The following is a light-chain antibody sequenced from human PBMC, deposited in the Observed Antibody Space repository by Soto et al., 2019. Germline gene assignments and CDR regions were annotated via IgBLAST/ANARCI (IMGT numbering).Light chain of an antibody. Sequence: DIEMTQSPSTLSASVGDRLTITCRASQTIRRWLAWYQQRPGKAPKVLIYDASTLESGVPARFGGSGSETEFTLTISSLQPEDSATYYCQHYNSDPWTFGQGTKVDIK. V-gene: IGKV1-5*01. CDR2: DAS. J-gene: IGKJ1*01. CDR1: QTIRRW. CDR3: QHYNSDPWT.